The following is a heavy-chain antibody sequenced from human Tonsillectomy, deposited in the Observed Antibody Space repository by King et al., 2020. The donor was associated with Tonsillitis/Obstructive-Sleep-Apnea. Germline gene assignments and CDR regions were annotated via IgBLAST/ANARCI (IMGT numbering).Heavy chain of an antibody. V-gene: IGHV4-59*08. D-gene: IGHD2-21*01. CDR1: GGSISSYY. J-gene: IGHJ4*02. CDR3: ARLSCGGDCYLGYFDY. Sequence: QLQESGPGLVKPSETLSLTCTVSGGSISSYYWSWIRQPPGKGLEWIGYIYYSGSTNYNPSLKSRVTISVDTSKNQFSLKLSSVTAADTAVYYFARLSCGGDCYLGYFDYWGQGTLVTVSS. CDR2: IYYSGST.